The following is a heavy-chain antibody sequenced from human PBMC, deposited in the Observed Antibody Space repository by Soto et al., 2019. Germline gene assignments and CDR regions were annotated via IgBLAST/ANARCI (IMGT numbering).Heavy chain of an antibody. V-gene: IGHV4-34*01. J-gene: IGHJ6*02. D-gene: IGHD3-10*01. CDR3: ARPKTIMVRGVNYGMDV. CDR1: GGSFSGYY. Sequence: TSETLSLTCAVYGGSFSGYYWSWIRQPPAKGLEWIGEINHSGSTNYNPSLKSRVTISVDTSKNQFSLKLSSVTAADTAVYYCARPKTIMVRGVNYGMDVWGQGTTVTVSS. CDR2: INHSGST.